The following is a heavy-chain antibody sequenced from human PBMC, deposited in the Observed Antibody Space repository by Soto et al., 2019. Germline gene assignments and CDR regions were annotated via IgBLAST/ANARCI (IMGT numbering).Heavy chain of an antibody. CDR1: GYSFTSYW. CDR2: IDPSDSYT. Sequence: GESLKISCKGSGYSFTSYWISWVRQMPGKGLEWMGRIDPSDSYTNYSPSFQGHVTISADKSISTAYLQWSSLKASDPAMYYWARAVSELVYSTSWYPVDYWVQGTLVT. J-gene: IGHJ4*02. D-gene: IGHD6-13*01. V-gene: IGHV5-10-1*01. CDR3: ARAVSELVYSTSWYPVDY.